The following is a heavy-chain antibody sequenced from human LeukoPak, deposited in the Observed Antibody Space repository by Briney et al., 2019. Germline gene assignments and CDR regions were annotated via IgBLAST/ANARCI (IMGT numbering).Heavy chain of an antibody. CDR1: GYTFTGYY. J-gene: IGHJ4*02. V-gene: IGHV1-2*02. Sequence: ASVKVSCKASGYTFTGYYMHWVRQAPGQGLKWMGWINPNSGGTNYAQKFQGRVTMTRDTSISTAYMELSRLRSDDTAVYYCAKYSYGFNTSDYWGQGTLVTVSS. CDR2: INPNSGGT. D-gene: IGHD5-18*01. CDR3: AKYSYGFNTSDY.